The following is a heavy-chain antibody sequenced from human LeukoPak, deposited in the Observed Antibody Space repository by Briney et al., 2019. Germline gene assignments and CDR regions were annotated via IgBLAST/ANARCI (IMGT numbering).Heavy chain of an antibody. V-gene: IGHV4-61*02. D-gene: IGHD6-19*01. CDR1: GGSISSGSYY. Sequence: SQTLSLTCTVSGGSISSGSYYWSWIRQPAGKGLEWIGRIYTSGSTNYNPSLKSRVTISVDTSKNQFSLKLSSVTAADTAVYYCARGLREQWLANGPFDYWGQGTLVTVSS. J-gene: IGHJ4*02. CDR3: ARGLREQWLANGPFDY. CDR2: IYTSGST.